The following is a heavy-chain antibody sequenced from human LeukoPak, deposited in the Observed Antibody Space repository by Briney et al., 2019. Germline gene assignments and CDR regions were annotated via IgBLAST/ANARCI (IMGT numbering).Heavy chain of an antibody. CDR2: IIPIFGTA. V-gene: IGHV1-69*13. CDR1: GGTFSSYA. Sequence: SVKVSCKASGGTFSSYAISWVRQAPGQGLEWMGGIIPIFGTANYAQKFQGRVTITADESTSTAYMELSSLRSEDTAVYYCAQSATIFGVVILHYYYYGMDVWGQGTTVTVSS. J-gene: IGHJ6*02. D-gene: IGHD3-3*01. CDR3: AQSATIFGVVILHYYYYGMDV.